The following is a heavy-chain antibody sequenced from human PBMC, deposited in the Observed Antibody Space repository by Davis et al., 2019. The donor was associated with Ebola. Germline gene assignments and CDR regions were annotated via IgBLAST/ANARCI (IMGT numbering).Heavy chain of an antibody. V-gene: IGHV3-74*01. Sequence: GESLKISCAASGFTFSSNSMNWVRQAPGKGLVWVSRLNPDGGRTGYADSVKGRFTISRDSAKNTVYLQMNSLRAEDTAVYYCTRDFDRVREWGQGTLVTVSS. J-gene: IGHJ4*02. CDR2: LNPDGGRT. CDR3: TRDFDRVRE. D-gene: IGHD3-22*01. CDR1: GFTFSSNS.